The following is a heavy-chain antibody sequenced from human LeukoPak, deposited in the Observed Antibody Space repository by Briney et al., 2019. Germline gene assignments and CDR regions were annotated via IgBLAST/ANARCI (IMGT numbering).Heavy chain of an antibody. V-gene: IGHV1-69*13. CDR1: GGTFSSYA. J-gene: IGHJ6*02. CDR3: ARVTQRDSNLYGMDV. CDR2: IIPIFGTA. D-gene: IGHD4-11*01. Sequence: SVKVSCKASGGTFSSYAISWVRQAPGQGLEWMGGIIPIFGTANYAQKFQGRVTITADESTSTAYMELSSLDSEDTAVYYCARVTQRDSNLYGMDVWGQGTTVTVSS.